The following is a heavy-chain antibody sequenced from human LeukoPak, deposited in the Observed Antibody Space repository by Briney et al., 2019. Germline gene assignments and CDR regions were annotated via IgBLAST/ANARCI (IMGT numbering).Heavy chain of an antibody. D-gene: IGHD6-19*01. CDR2: INPNSGGT. V-gene: IGHV1-2*02. CDR1: GYTFTSYG. J-gene: IGHJ5*02. Sequence: GASVKVSCKASGYTFTSYGISWVRQAPGQGLEWMGWINPNSGGTNYAQKFQGRVTMTRDTSISTAYMELSRLRSDDTAVYYCARDSDSSGWYWFDPWGQGTLVTVSS. CDR3: ARDSDSSGWYWFDP.